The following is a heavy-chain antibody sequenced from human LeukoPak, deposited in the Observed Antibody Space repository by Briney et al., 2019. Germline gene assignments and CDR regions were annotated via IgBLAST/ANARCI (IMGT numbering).Heavy chain of an antibody. D-gene: IGHD3-16*01. CDR2: IYYSGST. V-gene: IGHV4-59*01. CDR3: ARGLGSNWFDP. CDR1: GGSISSYY. J-gene: IGHJ5*02. Sequence: SETLSLTCTASGGSISSYYWSWIRQPPGKGLEWIGYIYYSGSTNYNPSLKNRVTISVDTSKNQFSLKLSSVTAADTAVYYCARGLGSNWFDPWGQGTLVTVSS.